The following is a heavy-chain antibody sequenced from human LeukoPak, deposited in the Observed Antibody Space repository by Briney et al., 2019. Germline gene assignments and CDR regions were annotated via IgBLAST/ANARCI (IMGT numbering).Heavy chain of an antibody. D-gene: IGHD6-19*01. J-gene: IGHJ4*02. CDR2: ISGSGGDT. Sequence: GGSLRLSCAASGFTFSTYPISWVRQPPGKGLEWVSAISGSGGDTYYADSVKGRFTISRDNSKNTLYLQMNSQRAEDTALYYCATSSGWYPKYFDYWGQGTLVTVSS. CDR1: GFTFSTYP. V-gene: IGHV3-23*01. CDR3: ATSSGWYPKYFDY.